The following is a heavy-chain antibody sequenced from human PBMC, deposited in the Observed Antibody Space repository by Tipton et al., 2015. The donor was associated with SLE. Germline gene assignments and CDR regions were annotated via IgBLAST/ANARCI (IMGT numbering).Heavy chain of an antibody. CDR1: GVFTRTYF. V-gene: IGHV4-59*07. D-gene: IGHD4-23*01. Sequence: TLSLTCNVSGVFTRTYFLSSIRHSPGKGLQWSGYIYYSGNTNYNPSLKSRVIISDDTSRNHFSLKLRSVTAADTAVYYCSSTVGGNSVMSTFDYWGQGTLVTVS. CDR2: IYYSGNT. CDR3: SSTVGGNSVMSTFDY. J-gene: IGHJ4*02.